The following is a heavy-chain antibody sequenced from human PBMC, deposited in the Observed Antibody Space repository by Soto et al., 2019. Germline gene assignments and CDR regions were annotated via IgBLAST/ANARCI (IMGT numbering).Heavy chain of an antibody. D-gene: IGHD6-13*01. CDR1: GDIFTRYS. CDR2: VIPVFGTS. Sequence: QVQLLQSGAEVKKPGSSVRVSCKASGDIFTRYSFSWVRQATGQGLEWMGGVIPVFGTSNYGQKFQGRVTITADKSTSTAFMEISGLRSDDTAIYYCAGAPAGDYYYYYKLDVWGQGTAVTVS. V-gene: IGHV1-69*06. CDR3: AGAPAGDYYYYYKLDV. J-gene: IGHJ6*02.